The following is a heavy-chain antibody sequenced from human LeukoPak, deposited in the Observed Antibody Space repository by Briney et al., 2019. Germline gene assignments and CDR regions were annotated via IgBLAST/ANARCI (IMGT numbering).Heavy chain of an antibody. CDR2: ISAYNGNT. CDR3: ARASDYGDYGGFDY. Sequence: ASVKVSCKASGYTFSSYGIGWVRQAPGQGLEWMGWISAYNGNTNYAQNLQGRVTMTTDTSTSTAYMELRSLRSDDTAVYYCARASDYGDYGGFDYWGQGTLVTVSS. CDR1: GYTFSSYG. J-gene: IGHJ4*02. D-gene: IGHD4-17*01. V-gene: IGHV1-18*01.